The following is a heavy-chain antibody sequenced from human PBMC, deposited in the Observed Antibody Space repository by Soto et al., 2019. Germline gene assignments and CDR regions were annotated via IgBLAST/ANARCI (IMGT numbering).Heavy chain of an antibody. J-gene: IGHJ4*02. D-gene: IGHD3-3*01. CDR1: GYTFTGYY. CDR3: ARGGDGRFLEWLLSYYFDY. Sequence: ASVKVSCKASGYTFTGYYMHWVRQAPGQGLEWMGWINPNSGGTNYAQKFQGWVTMTRDTSISTAYMELSRLRSDDTAVYYCARGGDGRFLEWLLSYYFDYWGQGTLVTVSS. CDR2: INPNSGGT. V-gene: IGHV1-2*04.